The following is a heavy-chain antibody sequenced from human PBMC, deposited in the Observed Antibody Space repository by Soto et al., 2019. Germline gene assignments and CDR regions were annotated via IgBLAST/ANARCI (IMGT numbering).Heavy chain of an antibody. J-gene: IGHJ6*02. CDR3: ARLLIAERHYYYYYGMDV. D-gene: IGHD6-13*01. V-gene: IGHV5-10-1*01. CDR2: IDPSDSYT. CDR1: GYSFTSYW. Sequence: PGESLRISCKGSGYSFTSYWISWVRQMPGKGLEWMGRIDPSDSYTNYSPSFQGHVTISADKSISTAYLQWSSLKASDTAMYYCARLLIAERHYYYYYGMDVWGQGTTVTVSS.